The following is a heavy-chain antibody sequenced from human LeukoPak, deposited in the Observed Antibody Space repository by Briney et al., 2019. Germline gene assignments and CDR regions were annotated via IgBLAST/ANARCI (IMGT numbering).Heavy chain of an antibody. CDR3: ARGIWVTF. CDR2: IKQDGSGK. D-gene: IGHD2-15*01. CDR1: GFIFNSYW. V-gene: IGHV3-7*01. J-gene: IGHJ4*02. Sequence: GGSLRLSCAASGFIFNSYWMGWVRQAPGKGLEWVANIKQDGSGKYYVDSVKGRFTISRDNAENSVYLQMDSLRDEDTAIYYCARGIWVTFRGQGALVTVSS.